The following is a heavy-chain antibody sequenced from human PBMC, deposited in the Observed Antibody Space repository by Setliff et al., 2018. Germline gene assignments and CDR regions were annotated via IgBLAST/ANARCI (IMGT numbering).Heavy chain of an antibody. CDR2: IKSKTDGGTT. Sequence: GGSLRLSCAASGFTFSNAWMSWVRQAPGKGLEWVGRIKSKTDGGTTDYAAPVKGRFTISRDDSKNTLYLQMNSLKTEDTAVYYCTTAPGATSAYYYYYYMDVWGKGTTVTVSS. V-gene: IGHV3-15*01. D-gene: IGHD2-15*01. J-gene: IGHJ6*03. CDR3: TTAPGATSAYYYYYYMDV. CDR1: GFTFSNAW.